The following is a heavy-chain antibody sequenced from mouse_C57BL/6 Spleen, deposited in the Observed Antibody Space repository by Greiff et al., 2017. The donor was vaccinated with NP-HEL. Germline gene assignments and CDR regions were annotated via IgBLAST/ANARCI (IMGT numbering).Heavy chain of an antibody. V-gene: IGHV1-81*01. CDR2: IYPRSGNT. CDR1: GYTFTSYG. CDR3: ARSNSSGSWFAY. Sequence: QVHVKQSGAELARPGASVKLSCKASGYTFTSYGISWVKQRTGQGLEWIGEIYPRSGNTYYNEKFKGKATLTADKSSSTAYMELRSLTSEDSAVYFCARSNSSGSWFAYWGQGTLVTVSA. D-gene: IGHD3-2*02. J-gene: IGHJ3*01.